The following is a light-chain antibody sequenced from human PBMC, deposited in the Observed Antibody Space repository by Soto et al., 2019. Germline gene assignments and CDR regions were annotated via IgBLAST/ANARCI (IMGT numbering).Light chain of an antibody. J-gene: IGKJ5*01. CDR1: QSFNSIY. CDR3: QQYGSSPPIT. V-gene: IGKV3-20*01. Sequence: EIVLTQSPGTLSLSPGERATLSCRASQSFNSIYLAWYQQKPGQASRLLIYGASSRATGIPDRFSGSGSGTDFTLTISRLEPEDFAVYYCQQYGSSPPITFGQGTRLEIK. CDR2: GAS.